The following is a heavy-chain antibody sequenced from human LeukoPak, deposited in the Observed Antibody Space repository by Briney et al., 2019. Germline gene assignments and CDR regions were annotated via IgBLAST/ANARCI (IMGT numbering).Heavy chain of an antibody. D-gene: IGHD6-13*01. Sequence: ASVKVSCKASGYTFTSYDINWVRQATGQGLEWMGWMNPNSGNTGYAQKFQGRVTMTRNTSISTAYMELSSLRSEDTAVYYCARGPSSSSWYYYYYYMDVWGKGTTVTVSS. CDR3: ARGPSSSSWYYYYYYMDV. V-gene: IGHV1-8*01. CDR2: MNPNSGNT. J-gene: IGHJ6*03. CDR1: GYTFTSYD.